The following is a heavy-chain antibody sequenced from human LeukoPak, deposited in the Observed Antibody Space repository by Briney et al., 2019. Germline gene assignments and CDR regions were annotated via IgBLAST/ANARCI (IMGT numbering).Heavy chain of an antibody. CDR2: ISGSGSST. J-gene: IGHJ4*02. CDR3: ARGGEYQLLYRLFDY. CDR1: GFTFSSYA. V-gene: IGHV3-23*01. Sequence: GGSLRLSCAASGFTFSSYAMSWVRQAPGKGLEWVSGISGSGSSTYFADSVKGRFTISRDNSKNTLYLQMNSLRAEDTAVYYCARGGEYQLLYRLFDYWGQGILVTVSS. D-gene: IGHD2-2*02.